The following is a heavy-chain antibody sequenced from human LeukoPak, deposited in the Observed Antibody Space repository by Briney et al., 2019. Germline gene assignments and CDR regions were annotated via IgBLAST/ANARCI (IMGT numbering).Heavy chain of an antibody. D-gene: IGHD1-26*01. Sequence: GGSLRLSCAASGFTFSSYAMSWVRQAPGKGLEWVSAIGGSGGSTYYADSVKGRFTISRDNSKNTLYLQMNSLRAEDTAVYYCAKAYSGSSLSFDYWGQGTLVTVSS. CDR1: GFTFSSYA. CDR3: AKAYSGSSLSFDY. V-gene: IGHV3-23*01. CDR2: IGGSGGST. J-gene: IGHJ4*02.